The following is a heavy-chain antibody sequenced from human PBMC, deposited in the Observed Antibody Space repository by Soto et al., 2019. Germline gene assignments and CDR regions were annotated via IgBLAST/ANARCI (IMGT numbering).Heavy chain of an antibody. CDR2: IGSSSSFI. J-gene: IGHJ6*04. V-gene: IGHV3-21*06. Sequence: GGSLRLSCAASGFTFDTYNMNWVRQTPGQGLEWVSSIGSSSSFIYYSGSVRGRFTVSRDNAKNSLYLQLSSLRAEDTAVYYCARIISGSTGPYYYYAMDVWGKGTPVTVSS. CDR1: GFTFDTYN. D-gene: IGHD1-26*01. CDR3: ARIISGSTGPYYYYAMDV.